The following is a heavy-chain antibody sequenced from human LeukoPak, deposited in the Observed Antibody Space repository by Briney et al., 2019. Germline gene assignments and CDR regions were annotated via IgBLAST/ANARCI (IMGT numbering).Heavy chain of an antibody. D-gene: IGHD2-15*01. V-gene: IGHV1-69*04. CDR2: IIPIFGIA. CDR1: GGTFSSYA. Sequence: SVKVSCKASGGTFSSYAISWVRQAPGQGLEWMGRIIPIFGIANYAQKFQGRVTITADKSTSTAYMELSSLRSEDTAVYYCAREEVVVVAATVGHYFDYWGQGTQVTVSS. J-gene: IGHJ4*02. CDR3: AREEVVVVAATVGHYFDY.